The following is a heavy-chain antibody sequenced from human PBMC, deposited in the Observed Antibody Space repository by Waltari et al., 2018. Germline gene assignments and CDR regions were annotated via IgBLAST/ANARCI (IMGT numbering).Heavy chain of an antibody. J-gene: IGHJ4*02. CDR1: GRSITRSNYY. CDR2: IYTGGST. Sequence: VQLQESGPGVVKPSQTLSLTCSVPGRSITRSNYYWNWIRQSAGKGLQWIGRIYTGGSTKYNPSLESRITISMDTSQNHFSLRLNSVTASDTAVYYCATSNFYPPFDFWGQGAPVIVSS. V-gene: IGHV4-61*02. D-gene: IGHD3-3*01. CDR3: ATSNFYPPFDF.